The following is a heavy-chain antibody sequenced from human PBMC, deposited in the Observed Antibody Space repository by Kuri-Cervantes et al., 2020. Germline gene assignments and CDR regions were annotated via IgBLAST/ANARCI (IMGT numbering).Heavy chain of an antibody. D-gene: IGHD6-13*01. CDR1: GFTFSSYG. Sequence: GESLKISCAASGFTFSSYGMHWVRQAPGKGLEWVAVIWYDGSNKYYADSVKGRFTISRDNSKNTLYLQMNSLRAEDTAVYYCAKDGFIIAGAPSGRGQGTLVTVSS. V-gene: IGHV3-30*02. J-gene: IGHJ4*02. CDR3: AKDGFIIAGAPSG. CDR2: IWYDGSNK.